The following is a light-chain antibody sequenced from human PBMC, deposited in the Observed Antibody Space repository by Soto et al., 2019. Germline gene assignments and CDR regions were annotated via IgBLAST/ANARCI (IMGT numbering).Light chain of an antibody. V-gene: IGKV1-39*01. J-gene: IGKJ4*01. CDR3: QQSYSTPRT. Sequence: DIQMTQSPSSLSASVGDRATITCRASQTISDYLNWYQQKKAKAPKILISVASSLQSGIPSRFSGSGSGTDFTLTISSLQPEDFATYYCQQSYSTPRTFGGGTKVDIK. CDR1: QTISDY. CDR2: VAS.